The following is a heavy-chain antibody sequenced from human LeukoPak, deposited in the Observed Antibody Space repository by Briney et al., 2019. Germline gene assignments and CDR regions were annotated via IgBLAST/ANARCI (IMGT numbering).Heavy chain of an antibody. CDR1: GFTFSSYS. CDR3: ARDDILTGPFDY. V-gene: IGHV3-21*01. J-gene: IGHJ4*02. Sequence: PGGSLGLSCAASGFTFSSYSMNWFRQAPGKGLEWVSSISSSSSYIYYADSVKGRFTISRDNAKNSLYLQMNSLRAEDTAVYYCARDDILTGPFDYWGQGTLVTVSS. CDR2: ISSSSSYI. D-gene: IGHD3-9*01.